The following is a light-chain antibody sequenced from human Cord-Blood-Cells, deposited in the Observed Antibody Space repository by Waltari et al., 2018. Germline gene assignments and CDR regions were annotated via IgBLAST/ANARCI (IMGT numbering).Light chain of an antibody. CDR1: QSISIW. V-gene: IGKV1-5*01. CDR3: QQYNSYTIT. Sequence: DIQMTQSPSTLSASVGDRVTITCKASQSISIWLAWYQQKPGKDPKLLIYAASSLESGVPSRFSGSGSGTEFTLTISSLQPDDFATYYCQQYNSYTITFGQGTRLEIK. CDR2: AAS. J-gene: IGKJ5*01.